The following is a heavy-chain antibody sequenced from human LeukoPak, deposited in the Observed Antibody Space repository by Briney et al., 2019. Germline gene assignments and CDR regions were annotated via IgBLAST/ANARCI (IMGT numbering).Heavy chain of an antibody. Sequence: GGSLRLSCAASGFTFSSYAMSWVRQAPGKGLEWVSGIRADAVTTYYADSVKGRFIISRDNSKNTVYLQMNSLSAEDAAVYYCVKDDGWVQYANWGQGTLVIVSS. CDR2: IRADAVTT. J-gene: IGHJ4*02. CDR3: VKDDGWVQYAN. D-gene: IGHD5-24*01. CDR1: GFTFSSYA. V-gene: IGHV3-23*01.